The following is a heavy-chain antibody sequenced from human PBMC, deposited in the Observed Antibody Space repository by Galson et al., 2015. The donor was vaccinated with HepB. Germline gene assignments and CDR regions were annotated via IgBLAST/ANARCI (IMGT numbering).Heavy chain of an antibody. V-gene: IGHV3-74*01. CDR1: GFTFSSFW. CDR2: IKEDGSVT. D-gene: IGHD3-10*01. Sequence: SLRLSCAASGFTFSSFWMHWVRHSPGKGLVWVSRIKEDGSVTTYADSVKGRFTISRDNAKNTLYLQMNSLTVDDTAVYYCGRDSVYGSGSSDYWGQGTLVTVSS. CDR3: GRDSVYGSGSSDY. J-gene: IGHJ4*02.